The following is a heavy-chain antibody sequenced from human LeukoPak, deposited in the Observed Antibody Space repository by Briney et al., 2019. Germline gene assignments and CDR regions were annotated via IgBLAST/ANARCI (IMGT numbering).Heavy chain of an antibody. CDR3: ARDHSSGYYYFDY. V-gene: IGHV3-33*01. CDR1: GFTFSSYG. CDR2: IWYDGSNK. J-gene: IGHJ4*02. Sequence: GGSLRLSCAASGFTFSSYGMHWVRQAPGKGLEWVAVIWYDGSNKYYADSVKGRFTISRDNSKNTLYLQMNSLRAEDTAVYYCARDHSSGYYYFDYWGQGTLVTVSS. D-gene: IGHD3-22*01.